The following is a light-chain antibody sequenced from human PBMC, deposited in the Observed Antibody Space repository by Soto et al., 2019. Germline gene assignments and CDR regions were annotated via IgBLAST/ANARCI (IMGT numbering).Light chain of an antibody. CDR3: ISYTGSSTSYV. CDR1: SSDIGAGFD. V-gene: IGLV1-40*01. J-gene: IGLJ1*01. CDR2: GST. Sequence: QSVLTQPPSVSGAPGQRVTISCSGSSSDIGAGFDVHWYQHLPGTAPKLLIYGSTNRPSGVPGRFSGSKSGTSASLVISGLQAEDEADYYCISYTGSSTSYVFGSGTKVTVL.